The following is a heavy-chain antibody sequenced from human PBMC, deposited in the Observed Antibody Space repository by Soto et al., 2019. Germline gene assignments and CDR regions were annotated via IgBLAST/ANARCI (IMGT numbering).Heavy chain of an antibody. CDR2: IYYSGST. D-gene: IGHD5-12*01. CDR3: ARLKRDGYNWMGFDY. J-gene: IGHJ4*02. V-gene: IGHV4-30-4*01. Sequence: SETLSLTCTVSGGSISSGDYYWSWIRQPPGKSLEWIGYIYYSGSTYYNPSLKSRVTISVDTSKNQFSLKLSSVTAADTAVYYCARLKRDGYNWMGFDYWGQGTLVTVSS. CDR1: GGSISSGDYY.